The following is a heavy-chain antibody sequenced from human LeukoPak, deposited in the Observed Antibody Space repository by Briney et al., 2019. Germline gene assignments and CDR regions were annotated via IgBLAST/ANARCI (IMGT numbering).Heavy chain of an antibody. Sequence: SETLSLTCTVSGVSITSYYWSWIRQPPGKGLEWIGSIYHSGSTNDNPSLKSRVTISVDTSKNQFSLKLSSVTAADTAVYYCARDWTSGFHSLDYWGQGTLVTVSS. CDR1: GVSITSYY. CDR2: IYHSGST. V-gene: IGHV4-59*01. J-gene: IGHJ4*02. CDR3: ARDWTSGFHSLDY. D-gene: IGHD3-22*01.